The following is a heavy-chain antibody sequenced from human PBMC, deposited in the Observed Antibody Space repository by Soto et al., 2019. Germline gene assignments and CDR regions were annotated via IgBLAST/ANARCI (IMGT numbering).Heavy chain of an antibody. CDR2: ISVDAGTT. V-gene: IGHV3-23*01. CDR1: GRTFSVYP. Sequence: GGSLRLSCVASGRTFSVYPMSWVRQAPGKGLQWVSSISVDAGTTYYADSVKGRSTISRDNSKNTLYLQMNSLRAEDTAVYYCAKDGIRGIHFDNWGQGTLVTVSS. J-gene: IGHJ4*02. CDR3: AKDGIRGIHFDN.